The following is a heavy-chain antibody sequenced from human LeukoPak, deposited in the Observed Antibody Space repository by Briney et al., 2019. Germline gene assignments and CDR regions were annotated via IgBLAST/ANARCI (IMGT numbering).Heavy chain of an antibody. CDR3: AKDQLRIAVAGNGDY. V-gene: IGHV3-23*01. Sequence: GGPLRLSCAASGFTFSSYAMSWVRQAPGKGLEWVSAISGSGGSTYYADSVKGRFTISRDNSKNTLYLQMNSLRAEDTAVYYCAKDQLRIAVAGNGDYWGQGTLVTVSS. CDR2: ISGSGGST. CDR1: GFTFSSYA. J-gene: IGHJ4*02. D-gene: IGHD6-19*01.